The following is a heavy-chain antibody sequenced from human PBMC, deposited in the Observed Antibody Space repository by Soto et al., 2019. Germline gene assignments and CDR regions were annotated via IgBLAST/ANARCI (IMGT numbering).Heavy chain of an antibody. Sequence: PSETLSLTCSVSDGSISSGGYYWSWIRQHPGKGLEWIGYIYYSGSTYYNPSLKSRVTISVDTSKKQFSLKLSSVTAADTAVYYCARVSLRFNWFDPWGQGTLVTVSS. J-gene: IGHJ5*02. CDR3: ARVSLRFNWFDP. CDR2: IYYSGST. V-gene: IGHV4-31*03. CDR1: DGSISSGGYY. D-gene: IGHD5-12*01.